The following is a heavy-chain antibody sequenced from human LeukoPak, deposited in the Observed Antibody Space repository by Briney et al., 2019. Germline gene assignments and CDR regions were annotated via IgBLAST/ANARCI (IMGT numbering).Heavy chain of an antibody. CDR2: INPNSSDT. D-gene: IGHD3-22*01. Sequence: GASVNVSCKASGYTFTSYYMHWVRQAPGQGLEWVGCINPNSSDTNYAQKFQGRVTMTRDTAISTPYMELNSLISDDTAVYYCARGNYYDSSGYPGTESLFDYWGKGNLVRV. J-gene: IGHJ4*02. V-gene: IGHV1-2*02. CDR3: ARGNYYDSSGYPGTESLFDY. CDR1: GYTFTSYY.